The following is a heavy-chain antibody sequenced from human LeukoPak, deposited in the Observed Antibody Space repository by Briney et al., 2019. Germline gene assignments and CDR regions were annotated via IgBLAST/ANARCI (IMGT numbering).Heavy chain of an antibody. CDR1: GFTFSDYY. Sequence: PGGSLRLSCAASGFTFSDYYMSWIRQAPGKGLEWVSYISSSGSTIYYADSVKGRFTISRDNAKNSLYLQMNSLRAEDTAVYYCASRTYDILTGYPPPSYYYYYMDVWGKGTTVTISS. D-gene: IGHD3-9*01. CDR3: ASRTYDILTGYPPPSYYYYYMDV. J-gene: IGHJ6*03. V-gene: IGHV3-11*04. CDR2: ISSSGSTI.